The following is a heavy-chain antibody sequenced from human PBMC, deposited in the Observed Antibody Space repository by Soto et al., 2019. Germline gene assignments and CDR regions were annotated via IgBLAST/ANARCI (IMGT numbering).Heavy chain of an antibody. V-gene: IGHV3-23*01. CDR2: ISGGGGST. J-gene: IGHJ4*02. CDR3: GKSLYSDSSRQFDY. CDR1: GFTFSSYA. D-gene: IGHD6-6*01. Sequence: TGGSLRLSCAASGFTFSSYAMIWVRQAPGKGLEWVSEISGGGGSTYYADSVKGRFTISRDKSKNTLYLQMNSLRAEDTAVYYCGKSLYSDSSRQFDYWGQGTVVTVSS.